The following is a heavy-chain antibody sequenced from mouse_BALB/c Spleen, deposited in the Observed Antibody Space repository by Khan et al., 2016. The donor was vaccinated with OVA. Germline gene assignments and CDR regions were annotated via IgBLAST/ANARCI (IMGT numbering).Heavy chain of an antibody. V-gene: IGHV1-77*01. J-gene: IGHJ3*01. CDR2: IYPGSDST. Sequence: VQLQESGPELVKPGASVKMSCKASGYTFTDYVMNWVKQRNGQGLEWIGQIYPGSDSTYYNEKFKGKATLTTDRSSNTAYMQLSNLTSEDSAVYVCARAGWDVFAYWGQGTLVTVSA. D-gene: IGHD4-1*01. CDR1: GYTFTDYV. CDR3: ARAGWDVFAY.